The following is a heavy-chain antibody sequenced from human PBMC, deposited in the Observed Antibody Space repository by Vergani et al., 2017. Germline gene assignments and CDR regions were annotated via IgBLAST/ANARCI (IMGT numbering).Heavy chain of an antibody. J-gene: IGHJ4*02. CDR3: ARGGTDMFVSSRDNSDLLYY. CDR2: ISKDGTLD. D-gene: IGHD3/OR15-3a*01. Sequence: QVSLVESGGGVVQPGRSLTLTCSASGFGFKNFAMHWVRQAPGKGLEWVATISKDGTLDYYAPSVRGRFAVSRDNFKNTMYLQMDRLTTDDTAVYFCARGGTDMFVSSRDNSDLLYYWGQGILVTVSS. CDR1: GFGFKNFA. V-gene: IGHV3-30*03.